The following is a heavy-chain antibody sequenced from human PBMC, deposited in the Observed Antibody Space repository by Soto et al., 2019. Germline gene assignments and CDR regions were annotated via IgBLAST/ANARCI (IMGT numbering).Heavy chain of an antibody. J-gene: IGHJ4*02. CDR1: GYSFTIYW. Sequence: PGESLKISWTGSGYSFTIYWISLVRQMPGKGLEGMWRIDPSDSYTNYSPSFQGHVTISADKSISTAYLQWSSLKASDTAMYYCASSSTAYSSSSDYWGQGTLVTVSS. CDR2: IDPSDSYT. D-gene: IGHD6-6*01. V-gene: IGHV5-10-1*01. CDR3: ASSSTAYSSSSDY.